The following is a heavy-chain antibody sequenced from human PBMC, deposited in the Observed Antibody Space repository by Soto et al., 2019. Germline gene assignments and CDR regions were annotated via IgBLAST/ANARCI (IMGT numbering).Heavy chain of an antibody. V-gene: IGHV1-18*01. CDR3: ARGPHPYFNDY. J-gene: IGHJ4*02. CDR2: ISSYNGNT. D-gene: IGHD2-8*01. CDR1: GYTFTRSG. Sequence: ASVKVSCKASGYTFTRSGISWVRQAPGQGPEWMGWISSYNGNTGYAQTFQGRVTMTTNTSISTAYMELSSLRSDDTAVYYCARGPHPYFNDYWGQGTLVTVSS.